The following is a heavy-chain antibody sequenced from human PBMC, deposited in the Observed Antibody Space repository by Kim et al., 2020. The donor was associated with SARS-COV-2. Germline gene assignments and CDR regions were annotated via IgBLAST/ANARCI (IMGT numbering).Heavy chain of an antibody. J-gene: IGHJ4*02. Sequence: GGSLRLSCAASGFTFSSYGMHWVRQAPGKGLEWVAVISYDGSNKYYADSVKGRFTISRDNSKNTLYLQMNSLRAEDTAVYYCAKDRPRMVRGVIIDYWGQGTLVTVSS. CDR2: ISYDGSNK. CDR3: AKDRPRMVRGVIIDY. V-gene: IGHV3-30*18. D-gene: IGHD3-10*01. CDR1: GFTFSSYG.